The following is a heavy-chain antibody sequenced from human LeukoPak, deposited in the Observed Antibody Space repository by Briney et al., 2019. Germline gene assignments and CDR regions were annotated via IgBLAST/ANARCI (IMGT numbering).Heavy chain of an antibody. J-gene: IGHJ1*01. CDR3: ARDSVYGDYLFQH. Sequence: PGGSLRLSCAASGFTFSSYWMSWVRQAPGKGLEWVANIKQDGSEKYYVDSVKGRFTISRDNAKNSLYLQMNSLRAEDTAVYYCARDSVYGDYLFQHWGQGTLVTVSS. CDR2: IKQDGSEK. CDR1: GFTFSSYW. D-gene: IGHD4-17*01. V-gene: IGHV3-7*01.